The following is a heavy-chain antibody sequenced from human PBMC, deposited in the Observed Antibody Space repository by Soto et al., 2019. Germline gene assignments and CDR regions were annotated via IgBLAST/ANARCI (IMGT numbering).Heavy chain of an antibody. CDR3: ASGPYYYYGSGSPRGMDV. J-gene: IGHJ6*02. CDR1: GGTFSSYT. CDR2: ISAYNGNT. D-gene: IGHD3-10*01. V-gene: IGHV1-18*01. Sequence: ASVKVSCKASGGTFSSYTISWVLQAPGQGLEWMGWISAYNGNTNYAQKLQGRVTMTTDTSTSTAYMELRSLRSDDTAVYYCASGPYYYYGSGSPRGMDVWGQGTTVTVSS.